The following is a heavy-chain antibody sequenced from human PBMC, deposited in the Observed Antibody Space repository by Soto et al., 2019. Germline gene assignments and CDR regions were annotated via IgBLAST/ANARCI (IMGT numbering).Heavy chain of an antibody. CDR2: IHYSVTT. J-gene: IGHJ1*01. V-gene: IGHV4-31*03. Sequence: PSETLSLTCTVSGGSISSGGTGSYWTWIRQLPGKGLEWIGYIHYSVTTYYNPSLKSRVTISMDTSKNQFSLRLTSVTAADTAVYYCARDTSSTSLRAEYFQFWGQGTQVTVSS. CDR3: ARDTSSTSLRAEYFQF. D-gene: IGHD6-13*01. CDR1: GGSISSGGTGSY.